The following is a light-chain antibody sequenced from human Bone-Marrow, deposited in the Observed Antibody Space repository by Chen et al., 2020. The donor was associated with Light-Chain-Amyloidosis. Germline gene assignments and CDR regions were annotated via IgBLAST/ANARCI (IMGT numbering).Light chain of an antibody. CDR2: GSS. Sequence: DIVLTQPPGSLSLSPGEGANLSCTASQTISSNYLTWYQQKFGQAPRLLIYGSSSRATGIPDRVTGSGSGTDFTLTTNRLEPEDCAMYYCQQYGTSPLTFGGGTKVEIK. J-gene: IGKJ4*01. V-gene: IGKV3-20*01. CDR3: QQYGTSPLT. CDR1: QTISSNY.